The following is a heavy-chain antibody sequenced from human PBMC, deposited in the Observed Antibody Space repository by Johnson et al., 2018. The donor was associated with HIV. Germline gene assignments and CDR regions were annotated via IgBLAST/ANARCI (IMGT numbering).Heavy chain of an antibody. CDR2: INWNGDSP. V-gene: IGHV3-20*04. CDR1: GFTFDNFW. CDR3: ARRGGSGWSACDI. D-gene: IGHD6-19*01. Sequence: VQLVESGGGLVQPGGSLRLSCAVSGFTFDNFWMAWVRQAPGKGLEWISGINWNGDSPGYADSVKGRFTISRDNAKNSLYLQMNSLRAADTALYYCARRGGSGWSACDIWGQGTTVTGSS. J-gene: IGHJ3*02.